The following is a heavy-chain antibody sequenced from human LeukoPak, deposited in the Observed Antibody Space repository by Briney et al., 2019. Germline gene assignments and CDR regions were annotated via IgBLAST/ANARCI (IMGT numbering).Heavy chain of an antibody. D-gene: IGHD6-19*01. CDR2: INLSGGST. V-gene: IGHV1-46*01. Sequence: ASVKVSCKASGYTFTSYYMHWVRQAPGQGLEWMGRINLSGGSTSYAQKFQGRVTMTRDTSTSTVYMELSILRSEETAVYHCPRAMRPSSSGCNWCFDLGGRAPLLTVP. CDR3: PRAMRPSSSGCNWCFDL. J-gene: IGHJ2*01. CDR1: GYTFTSYY.